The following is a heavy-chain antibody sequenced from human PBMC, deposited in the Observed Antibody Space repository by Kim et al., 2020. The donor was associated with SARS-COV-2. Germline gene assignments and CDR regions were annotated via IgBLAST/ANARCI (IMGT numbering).Heavy chain of an antibody. CDR3: ARWYSGCSDY. D-gene: IGHD1-26*01. CDR2: ISSSSTCT. V-gene: IGHV3-21*01. Sequence: GGSLRLSCAASGFTFASYSMNWVRQAPGKGLEWVSSISSSSTCTYYADSVKGRFTVSRENAKNSLYLQMSSLRAEYTAVYLCARWYSGCSDYWGQGPLVTVSS. J-gene: IGHJ4*02. CDR1: GFTFASYS.